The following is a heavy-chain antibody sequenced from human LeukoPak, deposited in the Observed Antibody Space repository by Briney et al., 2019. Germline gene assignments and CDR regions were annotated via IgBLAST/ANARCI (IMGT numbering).Heavy chain of an antibody. V-gene: IGHV4-39*07. CDR1: GGSISTSSYY. CDR3: ARMISSGSWYPYYTDY. Sequence: SETLSLTCTVSGGSISTSSYYWGGIRQAPGERRGWIASFYSRGITYYNTPRKSRVTISVDTSKTQFSLKRSSVTAADTAVYYCARMISSGSWYPYYTDYWGEGSLVTASS. D-gene: IGHD6-13*01. CDR2: FYSRGIT. J-gene: IGHJ4*02.